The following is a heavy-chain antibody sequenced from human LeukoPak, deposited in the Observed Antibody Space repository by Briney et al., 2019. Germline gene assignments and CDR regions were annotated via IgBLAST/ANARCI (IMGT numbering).Heavy chain of an antibody. D-gene: IGHD5-18*01. CDR3: ARALGNGYNYDY. CDR1: GFTFSSYG. Sequence: GGSLRLSCAASGFTFSSYGMHWVRQAPGKGLEWVAVISYDGSNKYYADSVKGRFTISRDNAKNSLYLQMNSLRAEDTAVYYCARALGNGYNYDYWGQGTLVTVSS. V-gene: IGHV3-30*03. J-gene: IGHJ4*02. CDR2: ISYDGSNK.